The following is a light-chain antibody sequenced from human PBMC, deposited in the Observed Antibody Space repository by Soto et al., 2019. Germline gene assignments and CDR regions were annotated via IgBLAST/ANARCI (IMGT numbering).Light chain of an antibody. Sequence: EIVLTQSPGTLSLSPGERATLSCRTSQSVSSNYLAWYQQKPGQAPRLLIYGASSRATGIPDRFSGSGSGTDFTLTISRLEPEDVATYYCQKYDSAARTFGQGTKVDIK. J-gene: IGKJ1*01. V-gene: IGKV3-20*01. CDR3: QKYDSAART. CDR1: QSVSSNY. CDR2: GAS.